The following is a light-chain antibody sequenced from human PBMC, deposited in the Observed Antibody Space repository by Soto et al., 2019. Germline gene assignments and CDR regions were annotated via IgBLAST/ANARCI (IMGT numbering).Light chain of an antibody. V-gene: IGKV3-20*01. Sequence: EVVSTQSPGTLSLSPGERATLSCRASETVGSNYLAWYQQQPGQAPRLLIFDASIRATGIPDRFSGSGSGTEFSLTISRLEPEDSAVYFCHHYGYGADTFGQGTKLEI. CDR3: HHYGYGADT. CDR1: ETVGSNY. J-gene: IGKJ2*01. CDR2: DAS.